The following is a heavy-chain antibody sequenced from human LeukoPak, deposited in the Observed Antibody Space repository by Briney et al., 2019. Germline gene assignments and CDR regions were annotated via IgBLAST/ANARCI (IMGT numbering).Heavy chain of an antibody. CDR1: GGSISSGGYY. D-gene: IGHD5-12*01. CDR3: ARGSGGYEEGYYFDY. CDR2: INHSGST. J-gene: IGHJ4*02. Sequence: SSQTLSLTCTVSGGSISSGGYYWSWIRQPPGKGLEWIGEINHSGSTNYNPSLKSRVTISVDTSKNQFSLKLSSVTAADTAVYYCARGSGGYEEGYYFDYWGQGTLVTVSS. V-gene: IGHV4-30-2*01.